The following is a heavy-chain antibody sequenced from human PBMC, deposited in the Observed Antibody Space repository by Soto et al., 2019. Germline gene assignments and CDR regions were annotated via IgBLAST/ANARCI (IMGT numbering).Heavy chain of an antibody. Sequence: ASVKVSCKASGYTFTGYYMHWVRQAPGQGLEWMGWINPNSGGTNYAQKFQGWVTMTRDTSISTAYMELSRLRSDDTAVYYCATQKAARHYYGMDVWGQGTTVTVS. CDR3: ATQKAARHYYGMDV. CDR2: INPNSGGT. CDR1: GYTFTGYY. D-gene: IGHD6-6*01. V-gene: IGHV1-2*04. J-gene: IGHJ6*02.